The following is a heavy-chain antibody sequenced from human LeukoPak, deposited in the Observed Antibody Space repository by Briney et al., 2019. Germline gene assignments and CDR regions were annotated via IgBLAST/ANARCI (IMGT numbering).Heavy chain of an antibody. CDR1: GFTLSSNY. Sequence: PGGSLRLSCAASGFTLSSNYMSWVRQAPGKGLEWVSVIYSGGSTYYADSVKGRFTISRDNSKNTLYLQMNSLRAEDTAVYYCATPGYSSGWYDLAFDYWGQGTLVTVSS. V-gene: IGHV3-53*01. CDR3: ATPGYSSGWYDLAFDY. J-gene: IGHJ4*02. D-gene: IGHD6-19*01. CDR2: IYSGGST.